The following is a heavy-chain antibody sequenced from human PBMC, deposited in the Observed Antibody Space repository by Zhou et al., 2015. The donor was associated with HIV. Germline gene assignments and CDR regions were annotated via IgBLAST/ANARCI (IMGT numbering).Heavy chain of an antibody. V-gene: IGHV1-69*01. CDR2: IIPIFGTA. CDR3: ARTGGRYSTGGGSEYFQH. J-gene: IGHJ1*01. Sequence: QVQLVQSGAEVKKPGSSVKVSCKASGGTFSSYAISWVRQAPGQGLEWMGGIIPIFGTANYAQKFQGRVTITADESTSTAYMELSSLRSEDTAVYYCARTGGRYSTGGGSEYFQHWGQGTLVTVSS. D-gene: IGHD2-8*02. CDR1: GGTFSSYA.